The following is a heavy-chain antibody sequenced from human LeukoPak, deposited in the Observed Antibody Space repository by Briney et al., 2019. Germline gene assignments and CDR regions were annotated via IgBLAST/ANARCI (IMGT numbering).Heavy chain of an antibody. V-gene: IGHV1-69*13. CDR3: ASRIVGATTFDY. CDR2: IIPIFGTA. CDR1: GGTFSSYA. Sequence: GASVKVSCKASGGTFSSYAISWVRQAPGQGLEWMGGIIPIFGTANYAQKSQGRVTITADESTSTAYMELSSLRSEDTAVYYCASRIVGATTFDYWGQGTLVTVSS. J-gene: IGHJ4*02. D-gene: IGHD1-26*01.